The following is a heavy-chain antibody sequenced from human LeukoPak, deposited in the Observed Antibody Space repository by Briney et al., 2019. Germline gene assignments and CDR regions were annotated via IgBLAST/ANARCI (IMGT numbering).Heavy chain of an antibody. V-gene: IGHV3-33*06. D-gene: IGHD4-11*01. Sequence: GRSLRLSCAASGFTFNHCGMHWVRQAPGKGLEWVAVIWSDGSNKFYADSVRGRFTISRDDSRKTVYLQMDRMTAEDTAIYYCAKDAQRGFDYSNSLEYWGQGALVTVSS. J-gene: IGHJ4*02. CDR2: IWSDGSNK. CDR1: GFTFNHCG. CDR3: AKDAQRGFDYSNSLEY.